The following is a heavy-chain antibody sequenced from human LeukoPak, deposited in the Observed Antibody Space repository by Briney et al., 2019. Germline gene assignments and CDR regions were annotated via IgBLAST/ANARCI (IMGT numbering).Heavy chain of an antibody. D-gene: IGHD1-26*01. J-gene: IGHJ4*02. CDR2: IYYNGNT. V-gene: IGHV4-59*01. Sequence: SETLSLTCTVSGGSISSYYWSWIRRPPGKGLEWIGHIYYNGNTDYNPSLKSRVTLSVDTSKDQFSLKLSSVTAADTAVYYCARAGRSGSYSYYFDYWGQGTLVTVSS. CDR3: ARAGRSGSYSYYFDY. CDR1: GGSISSYY.